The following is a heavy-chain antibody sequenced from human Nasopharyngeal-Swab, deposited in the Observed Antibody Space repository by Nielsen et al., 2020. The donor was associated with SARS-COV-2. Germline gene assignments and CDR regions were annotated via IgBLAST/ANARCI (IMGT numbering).Heavy chain of an antibody. J-gene: IGHJ5*02. CDR2: ISYDGSNK. CDR1: GFTFSSYG. D-gene: IGHD6-13*01. V-gene: IGHV3-30*18. CDR3: AKDGGTSSSLLDP. Sequence: GESLKISCAASGFTFSSYGMHWVRQAPGKGLEWVAVISYDGSNKYYADSMKGRFTISRDNSKNTLYLQMNSLRAEDTAVYYCAKDGGTSSSLLDPWGQGTLVTVSS.